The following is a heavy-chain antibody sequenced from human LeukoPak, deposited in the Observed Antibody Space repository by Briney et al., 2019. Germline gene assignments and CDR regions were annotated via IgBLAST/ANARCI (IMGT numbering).Heavy chain of an antibody. V-gene: IGHV3-30-3*01. CDR1: GFIISGYA. CDR3: ARDLDY. CDR2: ISNDGSHK. J-gene: IGHJ4*02. Sequence: GGSLRLSCAASGFIISGYAMHWVRQAPGKGLEWVALISNDGSHKNYADSVNGRLTISRDNSNNLLYLRMNSLTTEDTAVYYCARDLDYWGQGTLVTVSS.